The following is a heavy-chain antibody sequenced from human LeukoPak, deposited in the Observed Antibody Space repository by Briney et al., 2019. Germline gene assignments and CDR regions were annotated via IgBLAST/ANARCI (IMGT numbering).Heavy chain of an antibody. Sequence: PGGSLRLSCAASGFTFSDYYMSWIRQAPGKGLEWVSYISSSGSTTSYADSVKGRFTISRDNAKNTLYLQMNSLRAEDTAVYYCAGGSGYVDAFDIWGQGTMVTVSS. CDR2: ISSSGSTT. CDR1: GFTFSDYY. CDR3: AGGSGYVDAFDI. V-gene: IGHV3-11*04. J-gene: IGHJ3*02. D-gene: IGHD5-12*01.